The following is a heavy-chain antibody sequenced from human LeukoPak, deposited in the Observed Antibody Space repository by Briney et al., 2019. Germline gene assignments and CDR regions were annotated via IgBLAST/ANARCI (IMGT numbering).Heavy chain of an antibody. V-gene: IGHV1-69-2*01. D-gene: IGHD3-10*01. CDR1: GYTFIDYY. CDR2: VDPEDAKA. CDR3: SGRSSLAFDV. Sequence: GATVKISCKSSGYTFIDYYIHWVRQTPGGGRQWLGRVDPEDAKAVYSENLQGRVTITADSFSDSTYMFLSSLTSEDTAFYATSGRSSLAFDVWGQGTVVTVSS. J-gene: IGHJ3*01.